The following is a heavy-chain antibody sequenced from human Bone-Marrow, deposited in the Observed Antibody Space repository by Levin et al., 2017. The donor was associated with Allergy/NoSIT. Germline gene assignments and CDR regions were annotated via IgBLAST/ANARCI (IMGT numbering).Heavy chain of an antibody. V-gene: IGHV4-59*08. J-gene: IGHJ4*02. Sequence: KASETLSLTCTVSGGSISIYYWSWIRQPPGKGLEWIGHIHSSGSTNYNPSLKSRVTISVDESKNQFSLKLSSVTAADTAMYYCVRRFDTTYSGRAYFDYWGQGTLVTVSS. CDR1: GGSISIYY. D-gene: IGHD2-21*01. CDR2: IHSSGST. CDR3: VRRFDTTYSGRAYFDY.